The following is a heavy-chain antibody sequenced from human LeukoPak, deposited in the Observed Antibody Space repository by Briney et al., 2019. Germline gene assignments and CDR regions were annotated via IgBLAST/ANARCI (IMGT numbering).Heavy chain of an antibody. CDR3: AKDVGLSPMFDC. Sequence: PGGSLRLSCAASGFTFTNYAMNWVRQAPGKGLEWVSTIDNSGSNTHYADSVKGRFTISRDNSKNTLFLQMNSLSAEDTALYYCAKDVGLSPMFDCWGRGTLVTVS. CDR1: GFTFTNYA. J-gene: IGHJ4*02. CDR2: IDNSGSNT. V-gene: IGHV3-23*05. D-gene: IGHD1-26*01.